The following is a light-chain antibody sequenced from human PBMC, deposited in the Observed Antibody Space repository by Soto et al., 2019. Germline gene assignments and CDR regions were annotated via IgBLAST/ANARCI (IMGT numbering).Light chain of an antibody. V-gene: IGLV3-21*02. J-gene: IGLJ1*01. CDR2: DDS. Sequence: SYELAQRPSVSVAPGQTARITCEGNNIGTKGVHWYQQRPGQAPVLVVYDDSGRPSGIPERFSGSNSMNTATLTISTVEAGDEAEYYCQVWYSSSDTYVFGNGKKVTV. CDR1: NIGTKG. CDR3: QVWYSSSDTYV.